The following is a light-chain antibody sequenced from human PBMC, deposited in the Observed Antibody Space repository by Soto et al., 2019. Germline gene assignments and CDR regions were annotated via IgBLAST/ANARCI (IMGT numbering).Light chain of an antibody. CDR3: QLFNHSPLT. Sequence: DIQMTQSPSTLSASVGDRVTIACRASQRISSWLAWYQQKPGKAPKLLINKASSLESGVPSRFSGSGSGTEFTLTISGLQPDDFAPYYCQLFNHSPLTFGGGTRVEIK. CDR2: KAS. V-gene: IGKV1-5*03. J-gene: IGKJ4*01. CDR1: QRISSW.